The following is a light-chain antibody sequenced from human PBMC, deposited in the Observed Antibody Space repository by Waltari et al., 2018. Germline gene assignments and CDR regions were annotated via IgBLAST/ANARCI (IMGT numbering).Light chain of an antibody. CDR3: LSADSSGTYVV. V-gene: IGLV3-16*01. CDR1: ALPKKY. J-gene: IGLJ2*01. CDR2: KDS. Sequence: SYELTQPPSVSVSLGQMASITCSGEALPKKYAYWYQQKPGQAPVRVIYKDSERPSGITERFSGSSSGTIVTLTISGGQAEDEADYYCLSADSSGTYVVFGGGTKLTVL.